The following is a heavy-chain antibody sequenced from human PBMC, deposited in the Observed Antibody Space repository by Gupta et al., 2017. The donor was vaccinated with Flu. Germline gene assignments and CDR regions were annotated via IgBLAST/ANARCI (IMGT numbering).Heavy chain of an antibody. D-gene: IGHD5-18*01. J-gene: IGHJ4*02. CDR2: INHSGST. V-gene: IGHV4-34*01. CDR1: GGSFSGYY. Sequence: QVQLQQWGAGLLKPSETLSLTCAVYGGSFSGYYWSWIRQPPGKGLEWIGEINHSGSTNYNPSLKSRVTISVDTSKNQFSLKLSSVTAADTAVYYCARERGYSYGVDYWGQGTLVTVSS. CDR3: ARERGYSYGVDY.